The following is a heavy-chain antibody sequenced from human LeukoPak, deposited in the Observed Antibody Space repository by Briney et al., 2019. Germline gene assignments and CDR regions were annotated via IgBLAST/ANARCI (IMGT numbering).Heavy chain of an antibody. CDR3: VKSLRHFDWPSGLDY. J-gene: IGHJ4*02. Sequence: GGSLRLSCSASGFTFSSYAMHWVRQAPGKGLEYVSAISSNGGSTYYADSVKGRFTISRDNSKNTLYLQMSSLRAEDTAVYYCVKSLRHFDWPSGLDYWGQGTLVTVSS. D-gene: IGHD3-9*01. CDR2: ISSNGGST. CDR1: GFTFSSYA. V-gene: IGHV3-64D*06.